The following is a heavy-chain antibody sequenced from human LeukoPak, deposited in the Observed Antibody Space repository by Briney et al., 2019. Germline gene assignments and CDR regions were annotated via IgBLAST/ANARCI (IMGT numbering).Heavy chain of an antibody. J-gene: IGHJ6*03. CDR1: GYSISNGYY. CDR3: ARDGDRSHYYYYMDV. Sequence: SETLSLTCTVSGYSISNGYYWGWIRQPPGKGLEWIGNIYHSGSTYYNPSLKSRVTISVDTSKNQFSLKLSSVTAADTAVYYCARDGDRSHYYYYMDVWGKGTTVTISS. D-gene: IGHD4-17*01. V-gene: IGHV4-38-2*02. CDR2: IYHSGST.